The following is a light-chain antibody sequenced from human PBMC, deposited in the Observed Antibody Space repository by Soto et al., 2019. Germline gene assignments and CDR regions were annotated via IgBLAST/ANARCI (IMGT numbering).Light chain of an antibody. CDR3: LQAAQSPLT. Sequence: DIVLTQSPLSLPVTPGEPASISCRSSQSLLQSNGNNHVDWYLQRPGQSPQLLLYLASSRASGVPDRFSGSGSGTEFSLEISRVAAEDVGVYYCLQAAQSPLTFGQGTRLEIK. J-gene: IGKJ5*01. V-gene: IGKV2-28*01. CDR2: LAS. CDR1: QSLLQSNGNNH.